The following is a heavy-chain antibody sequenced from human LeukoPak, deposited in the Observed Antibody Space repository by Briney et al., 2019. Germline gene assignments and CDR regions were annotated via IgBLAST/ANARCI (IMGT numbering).Heavy chain of an antibody. V-gene: IGHV3-9*01. Sequence: GGSLRLSCAASGFTFSSYWMHWVRQAPGKGLEWVSGISWNSGSIGYADSVKGRFTISRDNAKNSLYLQMNSLRAEDTALYYCANDMVSGRRSGFDYWGQGTLVTVSS. CDR2: ISWNSGSI. J-gene: IGHJ4*02. CDR3: ANDMVSGRRSGFDY. D-gene: IGHD2-8*01. CDR1: GFTFSSYW.